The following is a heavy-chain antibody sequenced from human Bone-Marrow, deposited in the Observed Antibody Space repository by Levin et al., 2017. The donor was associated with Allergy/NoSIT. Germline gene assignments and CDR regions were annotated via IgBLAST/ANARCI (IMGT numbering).Heavy chain of an antibody. J-gene: IGHJ6*03. CDR3: AKAGYYYYMDV. V-gene: IGHV3-23*01. Sequence: ETLSLTCAASGFTFSSYAMNWVRQAPGKGLEWVSAIIGSGGGTFYADYVKGRFTISRDNSKNTLYLQMNSLRVEDTAVYYCAKAGYYYYMDVWGKGATVTVSS. CDR2: IIGSGGGT. CDR1: GFTFSSYA.